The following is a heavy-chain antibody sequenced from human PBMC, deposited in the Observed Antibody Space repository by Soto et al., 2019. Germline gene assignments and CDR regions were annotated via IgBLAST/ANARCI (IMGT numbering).Heavy chain of an antibody. Sequence: PGESLKISCKASGYIFNTYWIGWVRQMPGKGLEWMGIIYPADSDTRYSPSFQGQVTISADKSVSTAYLQWSSLKASDSAIYYCARQYSGCDYWGQGSLVTVSS. CDR3: ARQYSGCDY. CDR1: GYIFNTYW. J-gene: IGHJ4*02. D-gene: IGHD5-12*01. CDR2: IYPADSDT. V-gene: IGHV5-51*01.